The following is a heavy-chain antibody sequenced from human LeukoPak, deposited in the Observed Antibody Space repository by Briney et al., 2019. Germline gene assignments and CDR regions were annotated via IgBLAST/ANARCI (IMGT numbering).Heavy chain of an antibody. D-gene: IGHD4-17*01. CDR3: ARADYGHYFDY. CDR2: INPTSGGT. V-gene: IGHV1-2*02. J-gene: IGHJ4*02. Sequence: ASVKVSCKASGYTFTGYYMHWVRQAPGQGLEWMGWINPTSGGTNYAQKFQGRVTMTRDTSISTAYMELSRLTSDDTAVYYCARADYGHYFDYWGQGTLVTVYS. CDR1: GYTFTGYY.